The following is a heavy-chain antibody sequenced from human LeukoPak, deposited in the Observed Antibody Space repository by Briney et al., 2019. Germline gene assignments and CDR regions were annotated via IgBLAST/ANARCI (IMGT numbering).Heavy chain of an antibody. J-gene: IGHJ3*02. V-gene: IGHV5-51*01. D-gene: IGHD2-21*02. CDR2: IYPGDSDT. CDR3: VRNARHVVVVTAIGAFDT. CDR1: GYSFGDYW. Sequence: GESLKISCKTSGYSFGDYWIGWVRQMPGKGLECMGMIYPGDSDTSYSPSLQGHVTISVDKSITTAYWQWSSLKASDTAMYYCVRNARHVVVVTAIGAFDTWGQGTVVTVSS.